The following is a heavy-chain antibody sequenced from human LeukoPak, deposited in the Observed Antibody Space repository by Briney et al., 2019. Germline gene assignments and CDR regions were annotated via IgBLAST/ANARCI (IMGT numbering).Heavy chain of an antibody. CDR2: IYYSGST. Sequence: SETLSLTCSVSGASISTSAYYWGWIRQPPGKGLEWIGSIYYSGSTYYNASLNSRVTISIDTSKNLFSLRLNSMTAADTAMYYCVKSGGYGLIDYWGQGTLVTVSS. CDR1: GASISTSAYY. J-gene: IGHJ4*02. CDR3: VKSGGYGLIDY. D-gene: IGHD6-19*01. V-gene: IGHV4-39*01.